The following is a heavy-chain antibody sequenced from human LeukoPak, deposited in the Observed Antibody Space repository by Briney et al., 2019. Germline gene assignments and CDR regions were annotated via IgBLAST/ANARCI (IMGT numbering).Heavy chain of an antibody. CDR3: ARDGGGDYGDYGGFDP. Sequence: PGGSLRLSCAASGFTVSSNYMSWVRQAPGKGLEWVSVIYSGGSTYYADSVKGRFTISRDNSKNTLYLQMNSLRAEDTAVYYCARDGGGDYGDYGGFDPWGQGTLVTVSS. V-gene: IGHV3-66*01. J-gene: IGHJ5*02. CDR1: GFTVSSNY. CDR2: IYSGGST. D-gene: IGHD4-17*01.